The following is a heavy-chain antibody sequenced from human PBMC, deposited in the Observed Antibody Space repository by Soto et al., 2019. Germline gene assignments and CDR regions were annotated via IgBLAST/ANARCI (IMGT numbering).Heavy chain of an antibody. CDR2: ISYDGSNK. Sequence: QVQLVESGGGVVQPGRSLRLSCAASGFTFSSYAMHWVRQAPGKGLEWVAVISYDGSNKYYADSVKGRFTISRDNSKNPLYLQMNSLRAEDTAVYYCARPRGGIAAAGDYYYGMDVWGQGTTVTVSS. D-gene: IGHD6-13*01. CDR3: ARPRGGIAAAGDYYYGMDV. CDR1: GFTFSSYA. J-gene: IGHJ6*02. V-gene: IGHV3-30-3*01.